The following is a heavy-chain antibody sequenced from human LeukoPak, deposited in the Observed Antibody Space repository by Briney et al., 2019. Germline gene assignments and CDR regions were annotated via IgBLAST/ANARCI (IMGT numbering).Heavy chain of an antibody. J-gene: IGHJ4*02. D-gene: IGHD6-19*01. CDR2: ISYDGSNK. CDR1: GFTFSSYA. Sequence: GGSLRLSCAASGFTFSSYAMHWVRQAPGKGLEWVAVISYDGSNKYYADSVKGRFTISRDNSKNTLYLQMNSLRAEDTAVYYCARDGRSAVAVSYFAYWGQGTLVTVSS. CDR3: ARDGRSAVAVSYFAY. V-gene: IGHV3-30-3*01.